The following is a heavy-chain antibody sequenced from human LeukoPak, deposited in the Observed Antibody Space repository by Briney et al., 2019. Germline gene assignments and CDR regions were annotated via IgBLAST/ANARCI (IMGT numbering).Heavy chain of an antibody. CDR2: IKNKTDGGKT. V-gene: IGHV3-15*01. CDR3: TTGDCSSTSCYRK. Sequence: GGSLRLSCAASGFTFSNAWMSWVRQAPGKGLEWVGRIKNKTDGGKTDYAGPVKGRFTISRDDSKNTLYLQMNSLKTEDTAVYYCTTGDCSSTSCYRKWGQGTLVTVSS. J-gene: IGHJ4*02. D-gene: IGHD2-2*01. CDR1: GFTFSNAW.